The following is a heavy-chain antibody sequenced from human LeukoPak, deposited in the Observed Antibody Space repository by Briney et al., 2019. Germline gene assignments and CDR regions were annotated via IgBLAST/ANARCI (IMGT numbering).Heavy chain of an antibody. CDR2: IYYSGST. J-gene: IGHJ5*02. V-gene: IGHV4-59*01. D-gene: IGHD4-17*01. CDR1: GGSISSYY. Sequence: SETLSLTCSVSGGSISSYYWSWIRQPPGKGLEWIGYIYYSGSTNYNPSLKSRVTISVDTSKNQFSLKLSSVTAADTAVYYCAGAGAYHNWFDPWGQGTLVTVSS. CDR3: AGAGAYHNWFDP.